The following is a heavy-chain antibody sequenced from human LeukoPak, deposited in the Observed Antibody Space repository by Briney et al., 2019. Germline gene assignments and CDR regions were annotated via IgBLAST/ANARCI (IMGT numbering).Heavy chain of an antibody. CDR2: TYYRSRWFN. J-gene: IGHJ3*02. CDR1: GDSVSSNSAA. D-gene: IGHD2-15*01. V-gene: IGHV6-1*01. CDR3: ARGTCSGGSCYSSLTNAFNI. Sequence: PSQTLSLTCAISGDSVSSNSAACHWIRPSPSRGLEWLGSTYYRSRWFNDYAISVTTRITTNPDVSKNQFSLQLHSATPDDTAVYYCARGTCSGGSCYSSLTNAFNIWGQGTMVTVSS.